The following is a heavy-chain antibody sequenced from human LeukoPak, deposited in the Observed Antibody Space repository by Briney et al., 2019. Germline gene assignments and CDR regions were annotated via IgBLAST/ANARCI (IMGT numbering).Heavy chain of an antibody. V-gene: IGHV4-59*01. D-gene: IGHD6-13*01. Sequence: SETLSLTCTVSGGPISSYYWSWIRQPPGKGLEWIGYIYYSGSTNYNPSLKSRVTISVDTSKNQFSLQLSSVTAADTAVDYCARAAQQLQADYWGQGTLVTVSS. CDR1: GGPISSYY. J-gene: IGHJ4*02. CDR3: ARAAQQLQADY. CDR2: IYYSGST.